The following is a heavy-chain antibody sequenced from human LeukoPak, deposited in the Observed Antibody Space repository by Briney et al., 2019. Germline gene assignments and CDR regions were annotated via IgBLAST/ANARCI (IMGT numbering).Heavy chain of an antibody. J-gene: IGHJ4*02. Sequence: GGSLRLSCAASGFTFSSYWMSWVRQAPGKGLEWVANIKQDGSEKYYVDSVKGRFTISRDNAKNSLSLQMNNLRAEDTAIYYCARDVQGGAFDYWGQGTLVTVSS. CDR3: ARDVQGGAFDY. CDR2: IKQDGSEK. CDR1: GFTFSSYW. V-gene: IGHV3-7*01. D-gene: IGHD1-1*01.